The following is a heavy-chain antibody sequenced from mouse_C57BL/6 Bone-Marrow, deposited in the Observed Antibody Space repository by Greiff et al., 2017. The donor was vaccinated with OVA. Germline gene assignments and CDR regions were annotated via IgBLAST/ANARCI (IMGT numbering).Heavy chain of an antibody. CDR3: ARWEGISLTVDV. V-gene: IGHV5-6*01. Sequence: EVKLMESGGDLVKPGGSLKLSCAASGFTFSSYGMSWVRQTPDKRLEWVATISSGGSYTYYPDSVKGRFTISRDNAKNTLYLQMSSLKSEDTAMYYCARWEGISLTVDVWGTGTTVTVSS. D-gene: IGHD4-1*01. CDR1: GFTFSSYG. J-gene: IGHJ1*03. CDR2: ISSGGSYT.